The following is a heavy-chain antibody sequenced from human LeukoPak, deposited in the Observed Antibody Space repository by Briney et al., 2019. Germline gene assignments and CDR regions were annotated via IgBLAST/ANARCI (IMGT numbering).Heavy chain of an antibody. CDR2: INPSGGST. V-gene: IGHV1-46*01. Sequence: GASVKVSCKASGYTFTSYYMHWVRQAPGQGLEWMGIINPSGGSTSYAQKFQGRVTMTRDMSTSTVYMELSSLRSEDTAVYYCARDSDFWSPSEAHYLDYWGQGTLVTVSS. CDR3: ARDSDFWSPSEAHYLDY. CDR1: GYTFTSYY. D-gene: IGHD3-3*01. J-gene: IGHJ4*02.